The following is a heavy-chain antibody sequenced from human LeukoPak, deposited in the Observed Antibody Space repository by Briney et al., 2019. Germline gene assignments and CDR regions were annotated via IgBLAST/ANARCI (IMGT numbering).Heavy chain of an antibody. V-gene: IGHV3-7*01. CDR2: IKQDGSEK. CDR1: GFTFSTFW. J-gene: IGHJ3*02. Sequence: GGSLRLSCAASGFTFSTFWMSWVRQAPGKGLEWVANIKQDGSEKYYVDSVKGRFTISRDNAKNSLYLQMNSLRAEDTAVYFCARDGSRRQLVRDTFDIWGQGTMVTVSS. CDR3: ARDGSRRQLVRDTFDI. D-gene: IGHD6-6*01.